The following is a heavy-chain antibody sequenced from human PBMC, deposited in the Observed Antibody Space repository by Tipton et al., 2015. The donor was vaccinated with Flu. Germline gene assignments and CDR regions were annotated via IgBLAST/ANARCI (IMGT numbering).Heavy chain of an antibody. V-gene: IGHV4-59*08. CDR2: ISHSGST. J-gene: IGHJ4*02. Sequence: TLSLTCTVSGGSISNYYWGWIRQPPGKGLEWIGSISHSGSTYYNPSLKSRVTISVDTTKNQFSQKLSSVTAADTAVYYCARCTYYYGSGSSDYWGKGTLVTVSS. CDR1: GGSISNYY. CDR3: ARCTYYYGSGSSDY. D-gene: IGHD3-10*01.